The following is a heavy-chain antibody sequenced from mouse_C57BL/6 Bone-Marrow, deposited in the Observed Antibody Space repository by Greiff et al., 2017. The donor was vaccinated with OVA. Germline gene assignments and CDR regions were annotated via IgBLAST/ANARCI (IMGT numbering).Heavy chain of an antibody. CDR3: ARHRITTVAEDY. V-gene: IGHV5-6*01. CDR2: ISSGGSYT. D-gene: IGHD1-1*01. Sequence: EVHLVESGGDLVKPGGSLKLSCAASGFTFSSYGMSWVRQTPDKRLEWVATISSGGSYTYYPDSVKGRFTISRDNAKTTLYLQMSSLRTADTAMYYCARHRITTVAEDYWGQGTTLTVSS. CDR1: GFTFSSYG. J-gene: IGHJ2*01.